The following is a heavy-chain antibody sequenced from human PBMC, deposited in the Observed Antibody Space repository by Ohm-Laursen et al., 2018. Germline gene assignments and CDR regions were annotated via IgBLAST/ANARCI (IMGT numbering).Heavy chain of an antibody. V-gene: IGHV3-53*01. CDR1: GFTVSSNY. D-gene: IGHD1-26*01. J-gene: IGHJ5*02. CDR2: IYSGGST. CDR3: ARDPSIVGATSWFDP. Sequence: SLRLSCTASGFTVSSNYMSWVRQAPGKGLEWVSVIYSGGSTYYADSVKGRFTISRDNSKNTLYLQMNSLRAEDTAVYYCARDPSIVGATSWFDPWGQGTLVTVSS.